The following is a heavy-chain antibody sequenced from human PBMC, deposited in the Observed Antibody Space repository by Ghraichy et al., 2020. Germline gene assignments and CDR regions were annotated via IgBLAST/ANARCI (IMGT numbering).Heavy chain of an antibody. CDR1: GFTFTSAW. D-gene: IGHD1-14*01. J-gene: IGHJ4*02. V-gene: IGHV3-15*01. CDR2: IRSKTDGGPI. CDR3: IADVPRPLAQIDY. Sequence: GESLNISCTASGFTFTSAWMSWVRRAPGKGLEWVARIRSKTDGGPIEYTTPVKGRFTISRDDSENTLYLQMNFLKTEDTAIYYCIADVPRPLAQIDYWGQGTRVTVSS.